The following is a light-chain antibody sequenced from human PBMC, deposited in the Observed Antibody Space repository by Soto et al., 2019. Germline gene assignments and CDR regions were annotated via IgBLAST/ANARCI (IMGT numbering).Light chain of an antibody. CDR3: CSNAAGSTYV. CDR1: SSDVGSHNL. J-gene: IGLJ1*01. Sequence: ALTQPASVSWSPGQSITISCTGTSSDVGSHNLVSWYQQFPGKAPKLIIFEASKRPSGVSNRFSGSKSGSTASLTISGLQAEDEADYYCCSNAAGSTYVFGSGTKVTVL. CDR2: EAS. V-gene: IGLV2-23*01.